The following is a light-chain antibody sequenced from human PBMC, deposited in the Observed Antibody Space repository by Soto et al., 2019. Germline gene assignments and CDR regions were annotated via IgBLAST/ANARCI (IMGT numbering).Light chain of an antibody. CDR2: GAS. J-gene: IGKJ5*01. V-gene: IGKV3-20*01. CDR3: QQYGSSPST. Sequence: EIMLTQSPGTLSLSPGERATLSCRASQSVSSSYLAWYQQKPGQAPRLLIYGASSRATGIPDRFSGSGSGTDFTLTISRLEPEDFAVYYRQQYGSSPSTFGQGTRLEI. CDR1: QSVSSSY.